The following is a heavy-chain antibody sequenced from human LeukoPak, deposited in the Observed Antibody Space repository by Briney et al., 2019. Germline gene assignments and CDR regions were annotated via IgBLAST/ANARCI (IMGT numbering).Heavy chain of an antibody. CDR1: GFTFSSYA. CDR2: ISGSGGST. D-gene: IGHD3-22*01. J-gene: IGHJ4*02. CDR3: AKGSGITMIVVVTQHMYYFDY. Sequence: QPGGSLRLSCAASGFTFSSYAMSWVRQAPGKGLEWVSAISGSGGSTYYADSVKGRFTISRDNSKNTLYLQMNSLRAEDTAVYYCAKGSGITMIVVVTQHMYYFDYWGQGTLVTVFS. V-gene: IGHV3-23*01.